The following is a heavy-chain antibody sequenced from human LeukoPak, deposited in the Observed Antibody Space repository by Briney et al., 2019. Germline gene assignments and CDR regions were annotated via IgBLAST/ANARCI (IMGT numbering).Heavy chain of an antibody. CDR2: ISYDGSNK. J-gene: IGHJ6*02. CDR3: ARDHKSASSWYGSFGMDV. V-gene: IGHV3-30-3*01. CDR1: GFTFSSYA. D-gene: IGHD6-13*01. Sequence: PGGSLRLSCAASGFTFSSYAMHWVRQAPGKGLEWVAVISYDGSNKYYADSVKGRFTISRDNSKNTLYLQMNSLRAEDTAVYYCARDHKSASSWYGSFGMDVWGQGTMVTVSS.